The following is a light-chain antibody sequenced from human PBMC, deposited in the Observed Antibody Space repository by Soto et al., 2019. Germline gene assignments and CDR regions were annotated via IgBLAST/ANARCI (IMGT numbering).Light chain of an antibody. Sequence: DIVMSQTALSLSVTPGQPASISCRSSQSLPSSGGETYLFWYLQRPGQSPQLLIYGASTRATGIPARFSGSGSGTGFTLTISSLHSEDFAVYYCQQYNNWPPTLGQGTKVDIK. CDR2: GAS. V-gene: IGKV3-15*01. CDR1: QSLPSSGGETY. CDR3: QQYNNWPPT. J-gene: IGKJ1*01.